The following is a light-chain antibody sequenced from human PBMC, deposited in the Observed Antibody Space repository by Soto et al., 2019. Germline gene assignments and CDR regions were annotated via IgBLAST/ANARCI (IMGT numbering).Light chain of an antibody. CDR1: NIGSKS. CDR3: QVWDSSSDPHVV. CDR2: DDS. V-gene: IGLV3-21*02. Sequence: SYELTHPPSVSVAPGQTARITCGGSNIGSKSVHWYQQKPGQAPVLVVYDDSDRPSGIPERFSGSNSGNTATLTISRVEAGDEADYYCQVWDSSSDPHVVFGGGTKVTVL. J-gene: IGLJ2*01.